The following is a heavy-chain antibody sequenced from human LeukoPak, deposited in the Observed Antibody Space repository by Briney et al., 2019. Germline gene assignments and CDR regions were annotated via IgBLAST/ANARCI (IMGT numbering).Heavy chain of an antibody. CDR3: ARGGLDYYDISGYYA. CDR2: LYSDGNT. CDR1: GFIFRSHG. J-gene: IGHJ4*02. D-gene: IGHD3-22*01. V-gene: IGHV3-66*01. Sequence: GGSLRLSCVASGFIFRSHGIHWVRQAPGKGLEWVSVLYSDGNTYYADSVKGRFTISRDNSKNTLYLQMNSLRAEDTAVYYSARGGLDYYDISGYYAWGQGTLVTVSS.